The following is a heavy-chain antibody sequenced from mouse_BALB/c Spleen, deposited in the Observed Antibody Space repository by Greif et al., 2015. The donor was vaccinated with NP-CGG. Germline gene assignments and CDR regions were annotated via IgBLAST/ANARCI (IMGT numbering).Heavy chain of an antibody. D-gene: IGHD2-4*01. Sequence: VQLKRSGAELVKPGASVKLSCTASGFNIKDTYMHWVKQRPEQGLEWIGRIDPANGNTKYDPKFQGKATITADTSSNTAYLQLSSLTSEYTAVYYCARVITTREHYAMDYWGQGTSVTVSS. J-gene: IGHJ4*01. CDR1: GFNIKDTY. CDR2: IDPANGNT. V-gene: IGHV14-3*02. CDR3: ARVITTREHYAMDY.